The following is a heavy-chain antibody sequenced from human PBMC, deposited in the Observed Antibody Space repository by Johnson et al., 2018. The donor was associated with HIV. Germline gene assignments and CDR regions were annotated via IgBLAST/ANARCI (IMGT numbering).Heavy chain of an antibody. CDR2: IKQDGSDT. J-gene: IGHJ3*02. Sequence: VQLVESGGGLVQPGGSLRLSCAASGFTFSSYWMSWVRQAPGKGLEWVANIKQDGSDTGYADSVKGRVTISRDNAKKSLYLQMNSLRAEDTAVYYCARDYSNPPHAFDIWGQGTMVTVSS. CDR3: ARDYSNPPHAFDI. V-gene: IGHV3-7*01. CDR1: GFTFSSYW. D-gene: IGHD4-11*01.